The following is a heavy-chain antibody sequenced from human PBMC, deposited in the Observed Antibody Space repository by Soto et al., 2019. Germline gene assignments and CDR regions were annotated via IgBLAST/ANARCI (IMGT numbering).Heavy chain of an antibody. V-gene: IGHV1-18*01. CDR3: ARFPAAVGPPWQYYYYMDV. D-gene: IGHD1-26*01. CDR1: GYTFTSYG. Sequence: ASVKVSCKASGYTFTSYGISWVRQAPGQGLEWMGWISAYNGNTNYAQKLQGRVTMTTDTSTSTAYMELRSLRSDDTAVYYCARFPAAVGPPWQYYYYMDVWGKGTTVTVSS. J-gene: IGHJ6*03. CDR2: ISAYNGNT.